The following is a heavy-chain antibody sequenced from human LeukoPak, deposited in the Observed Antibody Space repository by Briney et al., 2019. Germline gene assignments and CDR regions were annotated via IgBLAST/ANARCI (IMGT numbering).Heavy chain of an antibody. CDR1: GGSLSSYY. CDR3: ARGQGIAAT. J-gene: IGHJ4*02. D-gene: IGHD6-13*01. Sequence: SETLSLTCTVSGGSLSSYYWSWIRQPPGKGLEWIGYIYYSESANYNPSLRSRVTISVDTSKSQFSLKLSSVTAADTAVYYCARGQGIAATWGQGTLVTVSS. V-gene: IGHV4-59*01. CDR2: IYYSESA.